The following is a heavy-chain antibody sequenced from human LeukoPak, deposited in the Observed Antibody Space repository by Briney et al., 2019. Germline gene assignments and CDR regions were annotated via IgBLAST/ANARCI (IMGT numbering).Heavy chain of an antibody. CDR3: ARHYVFVYGGSSFDY. Sequence: PSETLSLTCTVSGGSISGYYWSWVRQPPGKGLEWIGYIYYSGNINYNPSLKSRLTISVDTSKNQFSLKLSAVTAADTAVYYCARHYVFVYGGSSFDYWGQGTLVTVSS. CDR1: GGSISGYY. V-gene: IGHV4-59*08. CDR2: IYYSGNI. D-gene: IGHD2-8*01. J-gene: IGHJ4*02.